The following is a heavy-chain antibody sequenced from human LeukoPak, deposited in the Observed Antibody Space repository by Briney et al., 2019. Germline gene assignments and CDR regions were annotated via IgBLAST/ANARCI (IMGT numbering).Heavy chain of an antibody. CDR1: GYTFTTYG. J-gene: IGHJ4*02. D-gene: IGHD2-15*01. CDR3: ARGIIGYYFDY. CDR2: ISAYGNT. Sequence: ASVKVSCKTSGYTFTTYGISWVRQAPGHGLEWMGLISAYGNTNYAQNLQGRVTMTTDTSTSTAYMELRSLRSDDTAVYYCARGIIGYYFDYWGQGTLVTVSS. V-gene: IGHV1-18*01.